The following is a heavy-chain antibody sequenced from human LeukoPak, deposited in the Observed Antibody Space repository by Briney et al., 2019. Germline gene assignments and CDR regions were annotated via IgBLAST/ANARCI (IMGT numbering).Heavy chain of an antibody. V-gene: IGHV1-8*01. D-gene: IGHD4-17*01. J-gene: IGHJ4*02. CDR3: ARTDGDLDY. CDR1: GYTFTNYD. Sequence: GASVKVSCKASGYTFTNYDINRVRQATGQGLEWMGWMNPKSGYTGYAQKFQGRVTMTRTTSISTAYMELSSLRSEDTAVYYCARTDGDLDYWGQGTLVTVSS. CDR2: MNPKSGYT.